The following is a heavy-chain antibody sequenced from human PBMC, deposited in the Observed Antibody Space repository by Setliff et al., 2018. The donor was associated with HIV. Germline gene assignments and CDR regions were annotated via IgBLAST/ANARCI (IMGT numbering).Heavy chain of an antibody. D-gene: IGHD1-26*01. V-gene: IGHV1-18*01. CDR1: GYTFTIYG. CDR3: AWGWELNV. CDR2: ISGHSDSR. Sequence: ASVKVSCKASGYTFTIYGITWVRQAPGQGLEWMGWISGHSDSRKYGQKFDGRVTLTMDTSTSTAYMELMKLTPDDTAVYYCAWGWELNVWGQGTPVTVSS. J-gene: IGHJ4*02.